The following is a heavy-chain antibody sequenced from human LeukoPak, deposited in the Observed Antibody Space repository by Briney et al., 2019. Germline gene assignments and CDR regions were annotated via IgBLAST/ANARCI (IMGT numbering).Heavy chain of an antibody. Sequence: GGSLRLSCAASGFTFSSYAMSWVRQAPGKGLEWVSAISGSGGSTYYADSVKGRFTISRDNSKNTLYLQMNSLRAEDTAVYYCASGITMVRGVMDPLYYFDYWGQGTLVTVSS. D-gene: IGHD3-10*01. CDR2: ISGSGGST. CDR1: GFTFSSYA. CDR3: ASGITMVRGVMDPLYYFDY. V-gene: IGHV3-23*01. J-gene: IGHJ4*02.